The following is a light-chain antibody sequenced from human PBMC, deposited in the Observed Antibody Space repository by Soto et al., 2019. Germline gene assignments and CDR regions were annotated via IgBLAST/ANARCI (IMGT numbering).Light chain of an antibody. V-gene: IGKV3-20*01. CDR1: QSVFSSY. CDR3: QQYGSSPWT. Sequence: EVGLTQSPGTLSLSPGERATLSCRASQSVFSSYLAWYQKKPGQAPRLLIYGASSRATGIPDRFSGSGSGTDFTLTISSLEPEDFAVYYCQQYGSSPWTFGQGTKVDSK. J-gene: IGKJ1*01. CDR2: GAS.